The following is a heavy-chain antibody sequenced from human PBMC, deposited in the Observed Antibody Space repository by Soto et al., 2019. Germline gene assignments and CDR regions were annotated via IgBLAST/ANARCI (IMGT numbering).Heavy chain of an antibody. CDR1: GYSFTDYH. J-gene: IGHJ6*02. Sequence: ASVKVSFKASGYSFTDYHIHWLRQAPGQGLEWLGRINPKSGGTSTAQKFQGWVTMTTDTSISTASMELTRLTSDDTAIYYCARGDSTDCSNGVCSFFYNHDMDVWGQGTTVTVS. D-gene: IGHD2-8*01. CDR2: INPKSGGT. CDR3: ARGDSTDCSNGVCSFFYNHDMDV. V-gene: IGHV1-2*04.